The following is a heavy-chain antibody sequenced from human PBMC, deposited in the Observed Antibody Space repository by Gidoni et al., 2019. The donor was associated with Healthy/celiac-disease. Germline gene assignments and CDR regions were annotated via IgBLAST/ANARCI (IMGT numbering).Heavy chain of an antibody. J-gene: IGHJ4*02. D-gene: IGHD3-22*01. Sequence: EVQLVESGGGLVQPGRSLRLSCAASGFTFDDYAMHWVRQAPGKGLEWVSGISWNSGSIGYADSVKGRFTISRDNAKNSLYLQMNSLRAEDTALYYCAKGDRYYYDSSGFSDYWGQGTLVTVSS. CDR3: AKGDRYYYDSSGFSDY. V-gene: IGHV3-9*01. CDR2: ISWNSGSI. CDR1: GFTFDDYA.